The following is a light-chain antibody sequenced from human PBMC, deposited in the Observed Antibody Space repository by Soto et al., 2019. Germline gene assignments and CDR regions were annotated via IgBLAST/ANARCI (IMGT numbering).Light chain of an antibody. V-gene: IGKV4-1*01. CDR3: QQYYGTPT. CDR2: WAS. CDR1: QGLFFTCNKKNY. J-gene: IGKJ1*01. Sequence: DIVMTQSPDSLAVSRGETAAIPCKSNQGLFFTCNKKNYLAWYRQKPGQPPKLIISWASSRESGVPDRFSGGGSGTDFTLTINSLQAEDVAVYYCQQYYGTPTFGQGTKVDIK.